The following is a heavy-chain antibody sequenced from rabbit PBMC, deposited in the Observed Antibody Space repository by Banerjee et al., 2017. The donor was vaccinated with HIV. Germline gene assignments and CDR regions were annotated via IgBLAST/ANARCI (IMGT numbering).Heavy chain of an antibody. CDR1: GFSFSSSYW. V-gene: IGHV1S45*01. D-gene: IGHD8-1*01. J-gene: IGHJ4*01. CDR3: ASNAGSSYYFNL. CDR2: IYTGSGSA. Sequence: EESGGGLVQPEGSLTLTCTASGFSFSSSYWICWVRQAPGKGLEWIACIYTGSGSADYASWAKGRFTISKTSSTTVTLQMTSLTAADTATYFCASNAGSSYYFNLWGPGTLVTVS.